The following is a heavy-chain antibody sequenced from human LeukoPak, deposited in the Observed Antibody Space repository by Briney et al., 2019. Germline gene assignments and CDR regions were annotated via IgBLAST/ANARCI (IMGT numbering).Heavy chain of an antibody. J-gene: IGHJ6*03. CDR2: IIPILGIA. CDR1: GGTFSSYA. Sequence: GASVKVSCKASGGTFSSYAISWVRQAPGQGLEWMGRIIPILGIANYARKFQGRVTITADESTSTAYMELSSLRSEDTAVYYCATRSNRGAPYYYYYYYMDVWGKGTTVTVSS. V-gene: IGHV1-69*04. D-gene: IGHD3-10*01. CDR3: ATRSNRGAPYYYYYYYMDV.